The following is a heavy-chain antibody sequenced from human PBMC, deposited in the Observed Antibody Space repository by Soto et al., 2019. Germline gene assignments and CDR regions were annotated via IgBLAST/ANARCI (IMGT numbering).Heavy chain of an antibody. Sequence: TSETLSLTCTVSGGSISSYYWSWIRQPPGKGLEWIGYIYYSGSTNYNPSLKSRVTISVDTSKNQFSLKLSSVTAADTAVYYCARFPSGGDCYNDYWGQATLVTVSS. CDR1: GGSISSYY. V-gene: IGHV4-59*01. CDR3: ARFPSGGDCYNDY. J-gene: IGHJ4*02. D-gene: IGHD2-21*02. CDR2: IYYSGST.